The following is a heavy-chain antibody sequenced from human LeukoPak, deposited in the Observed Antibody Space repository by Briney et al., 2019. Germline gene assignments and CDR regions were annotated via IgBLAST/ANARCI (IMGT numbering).Heavy chain of an antibody. D-gene: IGHD3/OR15-3a*01. CDR3: AKRDFGLINYFDY. V-gene: IGHV3-23*01. J-gene: IGHJ4*02. Sequence: GGSLRLSCAASGFTFNSYAMNWVRQAPGKGLEWVSAITGSGGTTFYADSVKGRFTISRDNSKNTLYLQMNSLRAEDTAVYYCAKRDFGLINYFDYWGQGTLVTVSS. CDR2: ITGSGGTT. CDR1: GFTFNSYA.